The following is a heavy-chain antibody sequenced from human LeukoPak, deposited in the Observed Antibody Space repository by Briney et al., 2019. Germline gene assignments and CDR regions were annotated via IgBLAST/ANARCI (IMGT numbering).Heavy chain of an antibody. CDR3: AKESHRLNFDY. J-gene: IGHJ4*02. Sequence: GGSLRLSCAASGFTFSSYSMNWVRQAPGQGLGWVSTIGPNGGRTNYADSVKGRFTISRDNSKNTLYLLLSNLRAEDTAVFYCAKESHRLNFDYWGQGSLVTVSS. CDR1: GFTFSSYS. D-gene: IGHD1-14*01. V-gene: IGHV3-23*01. CDR2: IGPNGGRT.